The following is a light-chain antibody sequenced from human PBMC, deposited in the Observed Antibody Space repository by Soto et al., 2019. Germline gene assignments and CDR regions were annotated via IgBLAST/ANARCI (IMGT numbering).Light chain of an antibody. CDR3: QQFGSSPGFT. Sequence: EIVLTQSPGTLSLSPGERATLSCRASQSINNRYLAWYQQKPGQAPRLLIYGASSRATGIPDRFIGSGSGTDFTLTISRLEPDDFAVYYCQQFGSSPGFTCGPGTKVDIK. CDR2: GAS. J-gene: IGKJ3*01. CDR1: QSINNRY. V-gene: IGKV3-20*01.